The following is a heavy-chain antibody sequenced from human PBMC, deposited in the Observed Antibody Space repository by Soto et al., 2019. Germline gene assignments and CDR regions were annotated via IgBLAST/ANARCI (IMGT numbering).Heavy chain of an antibody. V-gene: IGHV3-74*01. CDR2: INAGGTSI. J-gene: IGHJ4*02. D-gene: IGHD3-16*02. Sequence: GASLRLYYVGCRFSNRSCWVHCVRQPPGKGLEWVSRINAGGTSISYADSVKGRFTISRDNAKNTLYLQMDGLGVDDTAVYYCARAGCYRFDYWGLGTLVTVSS. CDR3: ARAGCYRFDY. CDR1: RFSNRSCW.